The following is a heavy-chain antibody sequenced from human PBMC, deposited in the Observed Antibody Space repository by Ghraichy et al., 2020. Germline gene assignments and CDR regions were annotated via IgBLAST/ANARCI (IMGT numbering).Heavy chain of an antibody. Sequence: LSLTCAASGLTFTTYCVIWVRQAPGKGLEWVANINQDGSKKYYVDSVKGRFTISRDNAKNLLYLQMNSLRTEDTAMYYCAEISTGWGQGTLVTVSS. V-gene: IGHV3-7*03. CDR1: GLTFTTYC. CDR3: AEISTG. D-gene: IGHD3-3*02. J-gene: IGHJ4*02. CDR2: INQDGSKK.